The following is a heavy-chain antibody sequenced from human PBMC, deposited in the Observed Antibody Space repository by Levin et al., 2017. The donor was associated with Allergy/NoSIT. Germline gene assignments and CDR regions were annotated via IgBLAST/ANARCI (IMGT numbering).Heavy chain of an antibody. CDR3: ARTKYSSSYDWFDA. D-gene: IGHD4-11*01. V-gene: IGHV1-46*01. Sequence: GESLKISCKASGYTFTDYHLHWVRQVPGRSLEWMVGINPSGGSRSYARKFEGRVTMTSDTSTSTVDMELSGLTSDDTAIYYCARTKYSSSYDWFDAWGQGTLVSVSS. CDR2: INPSGGSR. CDR1: GYTFTDYH. J-gene: IGHJ5*02.